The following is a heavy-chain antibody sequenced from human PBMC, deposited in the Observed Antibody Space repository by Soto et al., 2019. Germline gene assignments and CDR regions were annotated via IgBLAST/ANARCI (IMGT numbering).Heavy chain of an antibody. Sequence: ASVKVSCKDSGGTSRNYVISWVRQAPGQGLEWMGGIIPSFGTPTYAQKFQGRVTITADDSTSAAYMELSSLRSEDTAVYYCARGVGSGSYYNQYNWFDPWGQGTLVTVSS. CDR3: ARGVGSGSYYNQYNWFDP. CDR1: GGTSRNYV. CDR2: IIPSFGTP. J-gene: IGHJ5*02. V-gene: IGHV1-69*13. D-gene: IGHD3-10*01.